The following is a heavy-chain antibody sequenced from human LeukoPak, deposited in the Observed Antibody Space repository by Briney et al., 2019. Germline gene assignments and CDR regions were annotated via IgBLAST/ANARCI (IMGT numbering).Heavy chain of an antibody. V-gene: IGHV4-59*01. CDR3: ARSHWPLQFDY. Sequence: SETLSLTCTVSGGSISSYFWSWIRQPPGKGLEWIGYIYNSGSTNDNPSLKSRVTISVDTSKNQFSLKLSSVTAADTAVYHCARSHWPLQFDYWGQGTLVTVSS. CDR1: GGSISSYF. D-gene: IGHD1-1*01. J-gene: IGHJ4*02. CDR2: IYNSGST.